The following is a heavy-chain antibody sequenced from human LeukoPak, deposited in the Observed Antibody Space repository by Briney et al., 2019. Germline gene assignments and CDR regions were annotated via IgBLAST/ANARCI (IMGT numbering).Heavy chain of an antibody. CDR1: GGSISSDY. CDR2: IYYSGTT. J-gene: IGHJ4*02. Sequence: SETLSLTCTVSGGSISSDYWSWIRQSPGKGLEWIGYIYYSGTTSYNPSLKSRVTISLDTSKNQFSLKLSSVTAADTAIYYCARLRSYGGNRGIDYWGQGTLVAVSS. CDR3: ARLRSYGGNRGIDY. D-gene: IGHD4-23*01. V-gene: IGHV4-59*08.